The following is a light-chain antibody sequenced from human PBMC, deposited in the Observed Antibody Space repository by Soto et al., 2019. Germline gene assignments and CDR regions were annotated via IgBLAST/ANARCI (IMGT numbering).Light chain of an antibody. CDR1: QTVTSN. J-gene: IGKJ3*01. Sequence: ETVLTQSPGTLSLSPGERATLSCRASQTVTSNFLAWYQQKPGQAPRLLIYAASTRAAGIPDRFSGSGSGTGFTLTITSLQSEDFAVYYCQHYNNWPFTFGPGTKVDIK. V-gene: IGKV3-15*01. CDR3: QHYNNWPFT. CDR2: AAS.